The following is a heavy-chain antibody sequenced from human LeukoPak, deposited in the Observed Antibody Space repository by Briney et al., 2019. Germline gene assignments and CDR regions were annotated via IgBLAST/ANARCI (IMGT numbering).Heavy chain of an antibody. D-gene: IGHD3-22*01. CDR2: IYYSGST. V-gene: IGHV4-59*01. CDR3: ARHDPDSSGYYYLGAFDI. CDR1: GGSISSYY. J-gene: IGHJ3*02. Sequence: SETLSLTCTASGGSISSYYWSWIRQPPGKGLEWIGYIYYSGSTNYNPSLKSRVTISVDTSKNQFSLKLSSVTAADTAVYYCARHDPDSSGYYYLGAFDIWGQGTMVTVSS.